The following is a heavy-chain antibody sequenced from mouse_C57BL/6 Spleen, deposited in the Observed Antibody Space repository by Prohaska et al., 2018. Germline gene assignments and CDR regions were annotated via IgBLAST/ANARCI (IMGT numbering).Heavy chain of an antibody. D-gene: IGHD1-1*01. V-gene: IGHV1-64*01. CDR2: IHPNSGST. CDR1: GYTFTSYW. Sequence: SVKLSCKASGYTFTSYWMHWVKQRPGQGLEWIGMIHPNSGSTNYNEKFKSKATLTVDKSSSTAYMQLSSLTSEDSAVYYCAPITTVGLDYWGQGTTLTVSS. CDR3: APITTVGLDY. J-gene: IGHJ2*01.